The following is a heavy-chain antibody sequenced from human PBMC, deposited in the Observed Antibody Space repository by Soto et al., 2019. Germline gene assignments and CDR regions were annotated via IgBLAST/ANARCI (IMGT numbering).Heavy chain of an antibody. CDR2: INSDGSSI. D-gene: IGHD1-26*01. Sequence: GGSLRLSCAASGFTFSSYWMHWVRQAPGKGLVWVSRINSDGSSISYADSVKGRFTISRDNAKNTLYLQMNSLRVEDTAVYYCARDREELPILDYWGQGTLVTVSS. CDR3: ARDREELPILDY. V-gene: IGHV3-74*01. CDR1: GFTFSSYW. J-gene: IGHJ4*02.